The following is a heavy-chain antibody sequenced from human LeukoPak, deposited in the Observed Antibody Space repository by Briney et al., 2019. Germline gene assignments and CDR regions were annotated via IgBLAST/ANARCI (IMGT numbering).Heavy chain of an antibody. V-gene: IGHV3-74*01. CDR3: ARDTSSSGWSD. CDR1: GFTFSSYW. CDR2: INTDGSST. D-gene: IGHD6-19*01. Sequence: GGSLRLSCAASGFTFSSYWMHWVRQAPGKGLVWVSRINTDGSSTSYADSVKGRFTISRDNAKNSLYLQMNSLRAEDTAVYYCARDTSSSGWSDWGQGTLVTVSS. J-gene: IGHJ4*02.